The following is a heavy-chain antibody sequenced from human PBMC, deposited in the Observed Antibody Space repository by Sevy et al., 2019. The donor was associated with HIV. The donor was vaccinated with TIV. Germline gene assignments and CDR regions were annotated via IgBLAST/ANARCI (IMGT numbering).Heavy chain of an antibody. CDR3: TTGDYTDSAY. CDR2: INPNSGGT. CDR1: GYTFIGYY. J-gene: IGHJ4*02. V-gene: IGHV1-2*02. Sequence: ASVKVYCKASGYTFIGYYIHWVRQAPGHGLEWMGWINPNSGGTMYAEKFQGRVTMTRDTSITTSYLELSSLRSDDTAVYFCTTGDYTDSAYWGQGTLVTVSS. D-gene: IGHD3-16*01.